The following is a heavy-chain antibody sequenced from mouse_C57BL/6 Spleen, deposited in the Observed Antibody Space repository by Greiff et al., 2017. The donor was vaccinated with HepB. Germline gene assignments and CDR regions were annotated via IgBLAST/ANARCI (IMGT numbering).Heavy chain of an antibody. CDR1: GFTFSSYG. Sequence: EVQLVESGGDLVKPGGSLKLSCAASGFTFSSYGMSWVRQTPDKRLEWVATISSGGSYTYYPDSVKGRFTISRDNAKNTLYLQMSSLKSEDTAMYYCARHVFDYQVPFDYWGQGTTLTVSS. CDR3: ARHVFDYQVPFDY. J-gene: IGHJ2*01. D-gene: IGHD2-4*01. CDR2: ISSGGSYT. V-gene: IGHV5-6*01.